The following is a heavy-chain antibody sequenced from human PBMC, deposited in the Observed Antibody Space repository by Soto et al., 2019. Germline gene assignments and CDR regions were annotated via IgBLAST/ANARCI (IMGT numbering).Heavy chain of an antibody. Sequence: PGESLKISCAASGFTFSSYAMSWVRQAPGKGLEWVSAISGSGGSTYYADSVKGRFTISRDNSKNTLYLQMNSLRAEDTAVYYCAKYGFTDIVLMVYAIPYYYYYGMDVWGQGTTVTVSS. V-gene: IGHV3-23*01. CDR3: AKYGFTDIVLMVYAIPYYYYYGMDV. J-gene: IGHJ6*02. CDR1: GFTFSSYA. D-gene: IGHD2-8*01. CDR2: ISGSGGST.